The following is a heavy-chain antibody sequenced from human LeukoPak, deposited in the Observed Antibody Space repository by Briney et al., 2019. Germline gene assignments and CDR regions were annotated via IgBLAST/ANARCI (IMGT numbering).Heavy chain of an antibody. CDR2: IYHSGST. Sequence: SETLSLTCTVSGYFITSDYYWGWIRQPPGKGLEWIGSIYHSGSTYYNPSLESRVTISVDTSKNHFSLKLSSVTAADTAVYFCASMGYSGYVTEYFQHWGQGTLVTVSS. J-gene: IGHJ1*01. D-gene: IGHD5-12*01. CDR3: ASMGYSGYVTEYFQH. CDR1: GYFITSDYY. V-gene: IGHV4-38-2*02.